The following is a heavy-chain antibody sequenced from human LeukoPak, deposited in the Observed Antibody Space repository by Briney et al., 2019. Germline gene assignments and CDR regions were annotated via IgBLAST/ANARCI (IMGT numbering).Heavy chain of an antibody. D-gene: IGHD1-7*01. CDR2: IKSISYGGTI. CDR1: GFMFNDAW. J-gene: IGHJ4*02. CDR3: TRTWPGNTCFNF. Sequence: GGSLRLSCATSGFMFNDAWMNWVRQAPGKGREWLGRIKSISYGGTIDYAAPVKGRFTISRDDSKNTLYLQMDSLETEDTAVYYCTRTWPGNTCFNFWGQGTLVTVSS. V-gene: IGHV3-15*01.